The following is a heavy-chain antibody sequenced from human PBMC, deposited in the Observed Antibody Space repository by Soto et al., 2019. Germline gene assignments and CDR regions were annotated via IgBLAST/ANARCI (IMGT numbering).Heavy chain of an antibody. J-gene: IGHJ6*02. V-gene: IGHV3-73*02. CDR1: GFTFSGSA. CDR2: IGSKANSYAT. Sequence: EVQLVESGGGLVQPGGSLKLSCAASGFTFSGSAMHWVRQASGKGLEWVGRIGSKANSYATAYAASVKGRFTISRDDSKNTAYLQMNSLKTEDTAVYYCTRQDRKPYYYGMDVWGQGTTVTVSS. CDR3: TRQDRKPYYYGMDV.